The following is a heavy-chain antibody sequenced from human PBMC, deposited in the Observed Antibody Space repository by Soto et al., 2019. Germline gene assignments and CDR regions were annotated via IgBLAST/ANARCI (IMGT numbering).Heavy chain of an antibody. Sequence: EVQAVESGGGLVQPGGSLRLSCAASGFTLSDHFMDWVRQAPGKGLEWVGRTKNKGNSYTTEYAASVKGRFTISRDDSKNSVYLHMNSLKSEDTAVYYCARGGYEYRYWGQGTLVTVSS. CDR1: GFTLSDHF. CDR2: TKNKGNSYTT. D-gene: IGHD5-12*01. J-gene: IGHJ4*02. V-gene: IGHV3-72*01. CDR3: ARGGYEYRY.